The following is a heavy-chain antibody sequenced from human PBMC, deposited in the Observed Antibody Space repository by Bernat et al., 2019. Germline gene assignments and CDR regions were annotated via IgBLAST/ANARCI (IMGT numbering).Heavy chain of an antibody. CDR1: GYTFTSYA. CDR3: ARDKVDCSGRYSYYDMDV. V-gene: IGHV1-3*01. D-gene: IGHD6-25*01. Sequence: QVQLVQSGAEVKKPGSSVKVSCKASGYTFTSYAIHWVRQAPGQRLEWMGWINAGNGNTKYSQKFQGRVTITRDTSASTAYMELSSLRSEDTAVYYCARDKVDCSGRYSYYDMDVWGQGTTVTVSS. CDR2: INAGNGNT. J-gene: IGHJ6*02.